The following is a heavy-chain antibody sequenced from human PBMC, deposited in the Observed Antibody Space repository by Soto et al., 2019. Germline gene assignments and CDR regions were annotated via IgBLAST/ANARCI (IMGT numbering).Heavy chain of an antibody. CDR3: AHRRAFPQMDVYFDY. Sequence: QITLKESGPTLVKPTQTLTLTCTFSGFSLSTSGVGVGWIRQPPGKALEWLALIYWDDDKRYSPSLKSRLTITKDTSKNQVVLTMTNMDPVDTATYYCAHRRAFPQMDVYFDYWGQGTLVTVSS. CDR2: IYWDDDK. CDR1: GFSLSTSGVG. V-gene: IGHV2-5*02. J-gene: IGHJ4*02.